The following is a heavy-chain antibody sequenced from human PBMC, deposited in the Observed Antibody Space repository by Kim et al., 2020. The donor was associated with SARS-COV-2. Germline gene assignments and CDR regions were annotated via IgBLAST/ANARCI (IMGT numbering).Heavy chain of an antibody. J-gene: IGHJ4*02. CDR3: ARVLRSQDFDY. CDR2: T. Sequence: TNSTPSLKSRVTISVDTSKNQFSLKLSSVTAADTAVYYCARVLRSQDFDYWGQGTLVTVSS. D-gene: IGHD3-3*01. V-gene: IGHV4-34*01.